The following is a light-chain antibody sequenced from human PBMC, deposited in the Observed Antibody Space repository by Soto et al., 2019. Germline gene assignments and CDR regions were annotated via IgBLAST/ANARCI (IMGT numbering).Light chain of an antibody. CDR2: WAS. CDR1: QSVLYSSNNKNY. Sequence: DIVMTQSPDSLAVSLGERATINCKSSQSVLYSSNNKNYLAWYQQKPGQPPKLLIYWASTRESGAPDRCSGRGFGTDYPLTSSSRRVEVVAVYYCQQYYSTPLTLGGGPKVEIK. CDR3: QQYYSTPLT. V-gene: IGKV4-1*01. J-gene: IGKJ4*01.